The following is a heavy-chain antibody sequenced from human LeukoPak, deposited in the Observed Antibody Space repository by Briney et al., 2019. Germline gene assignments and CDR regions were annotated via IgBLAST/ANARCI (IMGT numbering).Heavy chain of an antibody. D-gene: IGHD3-10*01. CDR3: ARAGIPIYYYYMDV. J-gene: IGHJ6*03. CDR2: ISSGTSYI. CDR1: GFTFSSYS. Sequence: GGSLRLSCAASGFTFSSYSMNWVRQAPGKGLEWVSSISSGTSYIYYADSVKGRFTISRDNAKNSLYLQMNSLRAEDTAVYYCARAGIPIYYYYMDVWGKGTTVTISS. V-gene: IGHV3-21*01.